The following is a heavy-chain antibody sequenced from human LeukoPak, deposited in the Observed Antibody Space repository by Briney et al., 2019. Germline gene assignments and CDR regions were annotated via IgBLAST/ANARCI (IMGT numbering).Heavy chain of an antibody. J-gene: IGHJ6*03. CDR3: ARVSYGDYDYYYYYYMDV. D-gene: IGHD4-17*01. V-gene: IGHV5-51*01. Sequence: GESLKISCKGSGYIFTSYWIGWVRQMPRKGLEWMGIIYPGDSDTRYSPSFQGQVTISADKSISTAYLQWSSLKASDTAMYYCARVSYGDYDYYYYYYMDVWGKGTTVTVSS. CDR2: IYPGDSDT. CDR1: GYIFTSYW.